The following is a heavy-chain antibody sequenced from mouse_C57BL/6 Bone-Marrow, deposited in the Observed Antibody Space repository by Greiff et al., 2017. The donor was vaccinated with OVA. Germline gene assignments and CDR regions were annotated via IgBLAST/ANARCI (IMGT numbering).Heavy chain of an antibody. CDR1: GFSLTSYA. CDR3: ASLYYRNSVWYFDV. J-gene: IGHJ1*03. Sequence: VKLVESGPGLVAPSQSLSITCTVSGFSLTSYAISWVRQPPGKGLEGLGGIWTGGGTNYNSALKSRMSISKDNSKTQVFLNMHSLPTDDTPTYYCASLYYRNSVWYFDVWGTGTTVTVSS. D-gene: IGHD2-1*01. V-gene: IGHV2-9-1*01. CDR2: IWTGGGT.